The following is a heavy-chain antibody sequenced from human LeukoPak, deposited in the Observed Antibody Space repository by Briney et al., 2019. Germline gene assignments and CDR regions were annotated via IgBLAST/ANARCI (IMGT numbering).Heavy chain of an antibody. CDR1: GFTFSSYW. V-gene: IGHV3-7*01. Sequence: PGGSLRLSCAASGFTFSSYWMSWVRQAPGRGLEWVANIKQDGSEKYYVDSVKGRFTISRDNAKKSLYLQMNSLRAEDTAVYYCAREDSSYVPYYYHYYGMDVWGQGTTVTVSS. J-gene: IGHJ6*02. CDR2: IKQDGSEK. D-gene: IGHD4-11*01. CDR3: AREDSSYVPYYYHYYGMDV.